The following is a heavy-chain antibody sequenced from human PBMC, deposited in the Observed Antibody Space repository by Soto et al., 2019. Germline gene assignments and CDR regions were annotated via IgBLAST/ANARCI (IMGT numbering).Heavy chain of an antibody. CDR2: VYPGDSHT. CDR1: GYSFTNSW. Sequence: GESLKISCNGSGYSFTNSWIGWVRQMPGKGLECMGIVYPGDSHTRYSPSFQGQVTISADKSISTAYLQWSSLRASDTAIYYCARRKTTVTTGDSFDIWGQGTLVTVSS. D-gene: IGHD4-17*01. J-gene: IGHJ3*02. V-gene: IGHV5-51*01. CDR3: ARRKTTVTTGDSFDI.